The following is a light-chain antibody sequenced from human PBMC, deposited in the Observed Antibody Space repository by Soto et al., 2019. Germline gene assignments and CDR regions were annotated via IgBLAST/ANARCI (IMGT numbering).Light chain of an antibody. CDR1: QSVGSN. J-gene: IGKJ5*01. CDR3: QKYNNWPIT. CDR2: GAS. V-gene: IGKV3-15*01. Sequence: EIMMTQSPATLSFSPGQRATLSCRASQSVGSNLAWYHQKPGQAPSLLIYGASTRAAGIPARFSGSGSGTEFTLTISSLQSEDFAVYYCQKYNNWPITFGQGTQLEIK.